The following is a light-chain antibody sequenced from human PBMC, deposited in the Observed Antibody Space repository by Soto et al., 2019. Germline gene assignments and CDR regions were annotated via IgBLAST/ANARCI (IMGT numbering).Light chain of an antibody. V-gene: IGKV1-5*01. CDR3: QQYNSYPG. CDR2: DAS. Sequence: DIQMTQSPSTLSASVGDRVTITCRASQSISSWLAWYQQKPGQAPKLLIYDASSLESGVPSRFSGSGSGTEFTLTISSLQPDDFATYYCQQYNSYPGFGQGTKVEIK. J-gene: IGKJ1*01. CDR1: QSISSW.